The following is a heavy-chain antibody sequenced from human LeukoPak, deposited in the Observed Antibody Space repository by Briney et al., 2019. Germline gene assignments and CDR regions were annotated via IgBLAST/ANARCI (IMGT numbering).Heavy chain of an antibody. Sequence: GGSLRLSCAASGFTFISYNMNWVRQAPGKGLEWVSYISSSSNSIYYADSVKGRFTISRDNAKNTLYLQMNSLRAEDTAVYYCAKALSSSFYYFDLGGRGTLVTVSS. CDR1: GFTFISYN. CDR2: ISSSSNSI. J-gene: IGHJ2*01. V-gene: IGHV3-48*04. CDR3: AKALSSSFYYFDL. D-gene: IGHD3-16*02.